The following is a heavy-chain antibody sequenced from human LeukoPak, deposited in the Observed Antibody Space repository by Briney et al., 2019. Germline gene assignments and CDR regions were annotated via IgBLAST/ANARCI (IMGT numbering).Heavy chain of an antibody. CDR1: GLNFADYA. V-gene: IGHV3-43*02. J-gene: IGHJ4*02. CDR2: ISADGGTT. CDR3: AKELGKFDY. Sequence: GGSLRLSCVVSGLNFADYAMHWVRQPPGKGLEWVSLISADGGTTFSADSVKGRFTIARDNSKNSLYLQMNSLRSQDTAMYICAKELGKFDYWGQGTLAAVPT.